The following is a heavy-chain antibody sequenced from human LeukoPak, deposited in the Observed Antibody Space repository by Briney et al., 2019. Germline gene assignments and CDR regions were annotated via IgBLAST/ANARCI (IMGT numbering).Heavy chain of an antibody. CDR1: GYTFTSYG. D-gene: IGHD6-6*01. CDR3: ARPVSSSLFRGLVY. CDR2: ISAYNGNT. V-gene: IGHV1-18*01. Sequence: ASVKVSCKASGYTFTSYGISWGRQAPGQGLEWMGWISAYNGNTNYAQKLQGRVTMTTDTSTSTAYMELRSLRSDDTAVYYCARPVSSSLFRGLVYWGQGTLVTVSS. J-gene: IGHJ4*02.